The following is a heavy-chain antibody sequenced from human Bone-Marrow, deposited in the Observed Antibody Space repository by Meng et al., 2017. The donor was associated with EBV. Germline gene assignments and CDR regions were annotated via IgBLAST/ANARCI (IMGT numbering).Heavy chain of an antibody. Sequence: QVELVSYGAGVKKPGASVKVYCKASCYHFTSDGISWVRQAPGQGLEWMGRISAYNGNTNYAQNLQGRVTMTTHTSTSTVYMELRSLRSDDTAVYYCASNLLGSSGYPDWGQGTLVTVSS. J-gene: IGHJ4*02. CDR3: ASNLLGSSGYPD. CDR2: ISAYNGNT. CDR1: CYHFTSDG. D-gene: IGHD3-22*01. V-gene: IGHV1-18*01.